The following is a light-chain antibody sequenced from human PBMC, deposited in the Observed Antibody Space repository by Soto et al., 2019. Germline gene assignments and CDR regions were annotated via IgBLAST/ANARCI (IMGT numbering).Light chain of an antibody. Sequence: DIQMTQSPSTLSASVGDRVTITCRASQSISRSLAWYQQKPGKAPSLLIYDASSLEGGVPSRFSGSGFGTEFTLTITNLQPADVATYYFQQYSEFLISFGPGTTVDFK. CDR3: QQYSEFLIS. V-gene: IGKV1-5*01. J-gene: IGKJ3*01. CDR1: QSISRS. CDR2: DAS.